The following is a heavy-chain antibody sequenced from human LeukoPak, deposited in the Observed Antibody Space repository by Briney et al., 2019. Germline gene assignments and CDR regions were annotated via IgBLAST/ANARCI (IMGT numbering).Heavy chain of an antibody. CDR2: ISGSGGGT. J-gene: IGHJ4*02. D-gene: IGHD3-22*01. Sequence: GGSLRLSCAASGFTFSSYAMSWVRQAPGKGLEWVSAISGSGGGTDYADSVKGRFTISRDNSKNTLYLQMNSLRADDTAIYYCAKGSLYDSRGYYYPEYWGQGTLVTVSS. V-gene: IGHV3-23*01. CDR3: AKGSLYDSRGYYYPEY. CDR1: GFTFSSYA.